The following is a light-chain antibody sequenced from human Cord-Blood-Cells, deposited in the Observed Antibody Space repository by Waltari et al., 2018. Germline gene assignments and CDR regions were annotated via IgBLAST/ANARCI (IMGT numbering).Light chain of an antibody. V-gene: IGKV1D-8*01. CDR3: QQYYSFPLT. CDR1: QGISSY. Sequence: VLRMTQFPSLLSASTGDRVTISCRTSQGISSYLAWYQQKPGKAPELLIYAASTLQSGVPSRFSGSGSGTDFTLTISCLQSEDFATYYCQQYYSFPLTFGGGTKVEIK. CDR2: AAS. J-gene: IGKJ4*01.